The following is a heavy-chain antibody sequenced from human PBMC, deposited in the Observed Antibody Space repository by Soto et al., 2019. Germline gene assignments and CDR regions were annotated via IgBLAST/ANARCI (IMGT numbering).Heavy chain of an antibody. CDR2: ISWNSGSI. D-gene: IGHD3-22*01. Sequence: SLRLSCAASGFTFRSFTMHWVRQAPGKGLEWVSGISWNSGSIGYADSVKGRFTISRDNAKNSLYLQMNSLRAEDTALYYCARGGSSGSGYFQHWGQGTLVTVSS. V-gene: IGHV3-9*01. CDR3: ARGGSSGSGYFQH. CDR1: GFTFRSFT. J-gene: IGHJ1*01.